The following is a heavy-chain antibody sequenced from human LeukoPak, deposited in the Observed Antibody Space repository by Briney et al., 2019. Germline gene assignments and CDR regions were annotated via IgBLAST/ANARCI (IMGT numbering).Heavy chain of an antibody. D-gene: IGHD6-19*01. Sequence: GESLKISCKGSGDSYTNYWIGWVRQMPGKGLEWMGIIYLGDYETRYSPSFQGQVTISADKSISTAYLQWSSLKASDTAMYYCARHPVYTRGWPLDHWGQGTLVTVSS. CDR1: GDSYTNYW. CDR2: IYLGDYET. V-gene: IGHV5-51*01. CDR3: ARHPVYTRGWPLDH. J-gene: IGHJ4*02.